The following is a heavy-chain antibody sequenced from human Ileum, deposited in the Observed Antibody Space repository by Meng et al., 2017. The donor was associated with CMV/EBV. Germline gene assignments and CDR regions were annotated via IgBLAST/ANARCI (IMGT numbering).Heavy chain of an antibody. CDR1: GFTFSSYN. Sequence: GESLKISCAASGFTFSSYNMNWVRQAPGKGLEWLSYISSSSSAIFYADSVKGRFTISRDNAKNSLYLQMSDLRVDDTAFYYCATSVVRGQGNLVNGAS. CDR3: ATSVV. V-gene: IGHV3-48*04. CDR2: ISSSSSAI. J-gene: IGHJ4*02.